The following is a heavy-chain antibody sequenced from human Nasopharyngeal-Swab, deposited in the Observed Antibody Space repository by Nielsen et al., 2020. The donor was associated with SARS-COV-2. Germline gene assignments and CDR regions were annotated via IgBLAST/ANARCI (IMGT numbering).Heavy chain of an antibody. V-gene: IGHV3-23*01. Sequence: GESLKISCAASGFTFSNYAMSWVRQAPGKGLEWVSAIRGSGGSTYYADSVKGRFTISRDNSKSTLHLQMNSLRAEDTAVYYCAKDRAAGIVGASYFDYWGQGTLVTVSS. CDR2: IRGSGGST. CDR1: GFTFSNYA. CDR3: AKDRAAGIVGASYFDY. J-gene: IGHJ4*02. D-gene: IGHD1-26*01.